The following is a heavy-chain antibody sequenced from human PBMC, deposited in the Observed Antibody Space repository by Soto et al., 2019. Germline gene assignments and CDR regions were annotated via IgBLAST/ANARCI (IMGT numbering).Heavy chain of an antibody. V-gene: IGHV3-33*01. CDR1: GFTFSSHG. J-gene: IGHJ4*02. D-gene: IGHD3-10*01. CDR3: ARSYYGSGIYVGTRIDY. Sequence: GGSLRLSCAASGFTFSSHGMHWVRQAPGKGLEWVAVIAYDGNNEDYADFVRGRFTISRDNSKNTLYLQMNSLRAEDTAVYYCARSYYGSGIYVGTRIDYWGLGTLVTVSS. CDR2: IAYDGNNE.